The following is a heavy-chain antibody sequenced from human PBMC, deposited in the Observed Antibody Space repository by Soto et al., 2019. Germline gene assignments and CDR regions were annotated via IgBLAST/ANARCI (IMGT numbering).Heavy chain of an antibody. CDR3: VRGDNWNDEASDY. J-gene: IGHJ4*02. V-gene: IGHV3-33*01. CDR1: GFMFRTNG. Sequence: GSQSLSCAASGFMFRTNGMHWARQAPGKGLEWVAVIWSDGNNRYYADSVKGRFTISRDNSKNTLYLQMNSLRAEDTAVYYCVRGDNWNDEASDYWGQGTLVTVS. CDR2: IWSDGNNR. D-gene: IGHD1-1*01.